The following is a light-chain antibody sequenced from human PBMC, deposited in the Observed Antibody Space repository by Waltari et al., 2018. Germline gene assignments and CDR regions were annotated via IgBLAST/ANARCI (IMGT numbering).Light chain of an antibody. J-gene: IGKJ1*01. CDR1: QTVSTN. V-gene: IGKV3-15*01. Sequence: EIVLTQSPATLSLSPGDRATLSCRASQTVSTNLAWYHQKPGQPPRLLIYGASSRATDIPDRFSGSGSGTDFTLTISSLGPEDFAVYFCQQYSDWWTFGQGTKVEIK. CDR3: QQYSDWWT. CDR2: GAS.